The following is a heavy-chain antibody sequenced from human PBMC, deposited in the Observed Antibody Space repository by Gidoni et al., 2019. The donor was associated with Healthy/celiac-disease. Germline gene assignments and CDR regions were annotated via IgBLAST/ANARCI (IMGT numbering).Heavy chain of an antibody. CDR3: ARSQTYSSSSLFDY. V-gene: IGHV3-30-3*01. D-gene: IGHD6-6*01. Sequence: QVQLVESGGGVVQPGRSLRLSCAASGFTFSSYAMHWVRQAPGKGLEWVAVISYDGSNKYYADSVKGRFTISRDNSKNTLYLQMNSLRAEDTAVYYCARSQTYSSSSLFDYWGQGTLVTVSS. CDR1: GFTFSSYA. CDR2: ISYDGSNK. J-gene: IGHJ4*02.